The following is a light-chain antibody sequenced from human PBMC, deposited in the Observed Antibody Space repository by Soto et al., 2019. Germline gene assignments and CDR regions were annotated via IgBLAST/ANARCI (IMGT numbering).Light chain of an antibody. CDR3: TSYRRGNTRA. V-gene: IGLV2-14*01. J-gene: IGLJ1*01. CDR2: EVT. CDR1: SSDVGGYNF. Sequence: QSVLTQPASVSGSPGQSITISCTGTSSDVGGYNFVSWLQHHPGEAPKLIIYEVTNRPSGVPDRFSGSKSGNTASLTISGLQAEDEADYYCTSYRRGNTRAFGTGTKVTVL.